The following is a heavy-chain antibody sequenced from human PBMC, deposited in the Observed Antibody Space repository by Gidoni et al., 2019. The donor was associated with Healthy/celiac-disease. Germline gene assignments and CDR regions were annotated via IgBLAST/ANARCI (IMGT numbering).Heavy chain of an antibody. V-gene: IGHV4-39*01. Sequence: QLQLQESGPGLVKPSETLSLTCTVSGGSISSSSYYWGWIRQPPGKGLVWIGSNYYSGSTYYNPYLKSRVTISVDTSKNQFSLKLSSVTAADTAVYYCARRSFEGVVVVPAASNWFDPWGQGTLVTVSS. CDR2: NYYSGST. D-gene: IGHD2-2*01. J-gene: IGHJ5*02. CDR1: GGSISSSSYY. CDR3: ARRSFEGVVVVPAASNWFDP.